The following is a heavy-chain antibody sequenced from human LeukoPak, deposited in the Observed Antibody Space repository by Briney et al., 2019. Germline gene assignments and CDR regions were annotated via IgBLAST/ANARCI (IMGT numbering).Heavy chain of an antibody. J-gene: IGHJ6*02. D-gene: IGHD3-3*01. CDR3: AREGLGDYDFWSGYYVALYYYYGMDV. CDR2: ISSSSSYI. CDR1: GFTFSSYS. V-gene: IGHV3-21*01. Sequence: GGSLRLSCAASGFTFSSYSMNWVRQAPGKGLEWVSSISSSSSYIYYADSVKGRFTISRGNAKNSLYLQMNSLRAEDTAVYYCAREGLGDYDFWSGYYVALYYYYGMDVWGQGTTVTVSS.